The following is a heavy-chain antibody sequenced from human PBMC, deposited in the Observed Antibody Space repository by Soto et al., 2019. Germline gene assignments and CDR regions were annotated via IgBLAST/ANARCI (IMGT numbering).Heavy chain of an antibody. Sequence: PGVSLRISCTASGFTFGGYGMSWFRQTPGKGLEWVGFIRSKAYGGTTEYAASVKGRFTISRDDSKSIAYLQMNRLKTEDTAVYYCTRGGSSWPDYYYGMDVWGQGTTVTVSS. D-gene: IGHD6-13*01. CDR2: IRSKAYGGTT. CDR1: GFTFGGYG. CDR3: TRGGSSWPDYYYGMDV. J-gene: IGHJ6*02. V-gene: IGHV3-49*03.